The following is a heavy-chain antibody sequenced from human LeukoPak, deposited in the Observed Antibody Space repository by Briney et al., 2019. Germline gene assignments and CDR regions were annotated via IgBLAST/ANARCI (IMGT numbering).Heavy chain of an antibody. V-gene: IGHV3-53*01. Sequence: GGSLRLSRAASGFTVSANFMSWVRQAPGKGLEWVSVIYTGGSTYYADSVKGRFTISRDDSKNTLYLQVNSLRAEDTAVYFCARTPGTDYFDYWGQGTLVTVSS. D-gene: IGHD1-1*01. CDR2: IYTGGST. J-gene: IGHJ4*02. CDR3: ARTPGTDYFDY. CDR1: GFTVSANF.